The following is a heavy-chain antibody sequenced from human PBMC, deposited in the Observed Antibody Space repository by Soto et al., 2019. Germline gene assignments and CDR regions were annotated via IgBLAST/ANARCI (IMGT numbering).Heavy chain of an antibody. V-gene: IGHV4-30-4*01. CDR1: GGSISSGNYY. CDR2: IYYSGST. Sequence: SETLSLTCTVSGGSISSGNYYWSWIRQPPGKGLEWIGYIYYSGSTYYNPSLKSRVTISVDTSKNQFSLKLNSMTAADTAVYYCARHNYGSGSTYFDYWGQGTLVTVSS. J-gene: IGHJ4*02. CDR3: ARHNYGSGSTYFDY. D-gene: IGHD3-10*01.